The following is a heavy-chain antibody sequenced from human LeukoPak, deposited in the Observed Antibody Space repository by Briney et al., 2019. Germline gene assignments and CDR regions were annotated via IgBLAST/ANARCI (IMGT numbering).Heavy chain of an antibody. CDR2: IYYSGST. D-gene: IGHD3-10*01. J-gene: IGHJ4*02. V-gene: IGHV4-59*05. CDR1: GGSISSYF. Sequence: SETLSLTCTVSGGSISSYFWSWIRQPAGKGLEWIGSIYYSGSTYYNPSLKSRVTISVDTSKNQFSLKLSSVTAADTAVYYCARRYYYYGLGSYYKPASSFDYWGQGTLVTVSS. CDR3: ARRYYYYGLGSYYKPASSFDY.